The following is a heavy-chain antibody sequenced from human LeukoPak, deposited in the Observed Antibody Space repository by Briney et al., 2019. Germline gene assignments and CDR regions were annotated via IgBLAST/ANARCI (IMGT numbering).Heavy chain of an antibody. CDR3: ARGRITMVRGVILSWFDP. V-gene: IGHV3-64*01. J-gene: IGHJ5*02. CDR2: ISSNGGST. CDR1: GFTFSSYA. Sequence: GGSLRLSCAASGFTFSSYAMHWVRQAPGKGLEYVSAISSNGGSTYYANSVKGRFTISRDNSKNTLYLQMGSLRAEDMAVYYCARGRITMVRGVILSWFDPWGQGTLVTVSS. D-gene: IGHD3-10*01.